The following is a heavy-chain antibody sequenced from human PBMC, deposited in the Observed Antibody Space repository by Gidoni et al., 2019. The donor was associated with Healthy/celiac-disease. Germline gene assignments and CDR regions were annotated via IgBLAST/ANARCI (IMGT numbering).Heavy chain of an antibody. CDR3: AKEEYSSSWPYFDL. Sequence: EVQLLESGGGVVQPGGSLRLSCAAAGVTFSSYAMSWVRQDPGKGLEWVSAISCSGGSTYYADSVKGRFTISRDKSKTTLYLQMNSLRAEDTAVYYCAKEEYSSSWPYFDLWGRGTLVTVSS. CDR2: ISCSGGST. J-gene: IGHJ2*01. V-gene: IGHV3-23*01. D-gene: IGHD6-13*01. CDR1: GVTFSSYA.